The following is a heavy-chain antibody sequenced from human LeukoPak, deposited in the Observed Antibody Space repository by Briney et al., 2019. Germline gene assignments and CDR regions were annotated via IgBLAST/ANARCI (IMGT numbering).Heavy chain of an antibody. V-gene: IGHV4-59*01. D-gene: IGHD4-17*01. Sequence: PSETLSLTCTVSGGSISSYYWSWIRQPPGKGLEWIGYIYYSGSTNYNPSLKSRVTISVDTSKNQFSPKLSSVTAADTAVYYCARGTYGDYVYWGQGTLVTVSS. CDR1: GGSISSYY. CDR3: ARGTYGDYVY. J-gene: IGHJ4*02. CDR2: IYYSGST.